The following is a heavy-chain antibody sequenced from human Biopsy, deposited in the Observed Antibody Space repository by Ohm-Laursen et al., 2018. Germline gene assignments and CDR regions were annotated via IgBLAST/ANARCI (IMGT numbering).Heavy chain of an antibody. V-gene: IGHV1-69*04. D-gene: IGHD5-24*01. CDR2: IVPILGTV. Sequence: SSVRVSCKSSGGPFNNHAFSWVRQAPGQGLEWLGRIVPILGTVNYAQRFQGRVALTADKSTGTAYMELNRLISDDTAVYYCATDADGYYTEFDFWGQGTLITVSS. CDR3: ATDADGYYTEFDF. J-gene: IGHJ4*02. CDR1: GGPFNNHA.